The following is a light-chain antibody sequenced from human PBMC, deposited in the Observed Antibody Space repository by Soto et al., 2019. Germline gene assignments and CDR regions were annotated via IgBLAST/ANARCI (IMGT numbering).Light chain of an antibody. J-gene: IGLJ7*01. CDR2: DVT. CDR3: CSYAGTYTWV. CDR1: SSDVGAYKY. V-gene: IGLV2-11*01. Sequence: QSALTQPRSVSGSPGQSVTISCTGSSSDVGAYKYVSWFQQSPDKAPKPMIYDVTNRPSGVPDRFSGSKSGNTASLTISGLQAEDEADYFCCSYAGTYTWVFGGGTQLTVL.